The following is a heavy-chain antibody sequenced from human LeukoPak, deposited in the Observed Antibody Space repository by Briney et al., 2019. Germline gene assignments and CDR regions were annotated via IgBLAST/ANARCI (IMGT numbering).Heavy chain of an antibody. CDR3: ARMRDYYGSGSYYNSSYPSSWYFDL. D-gene: IGHD3-10*01. CDR2: INHSGST. J-gene: IGHJ2*01. V-gene: IGHV4-34*01. CDR1: GGSFSGYY. Sequence: PSETLSLTCAVYGGSFSGYYWSWIRHPPGKGPEWIGEINHSGSTNYNPSLKSRVTISVDTSKNQFSLKLSSVTAADTAVYYCARMRDYYGSGSYYNSSYPSSWYFDLWGRGTLVTVSS.